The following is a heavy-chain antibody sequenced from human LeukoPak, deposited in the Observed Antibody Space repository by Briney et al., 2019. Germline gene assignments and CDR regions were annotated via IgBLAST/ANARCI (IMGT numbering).Heavy chain of an antibody. V-gene: IGHV4-39*01. CDR1: GGSISTRSYY. CDR2: MFYSGNT. D-gene: IGHD6-13*01. Sequence: SETLSLTCIVSGGSISTRSYYWGWLRQPPGQGPEWLGSMFYSGNTYYNPSLRTRVTISVDTSKNQFSLKLSSVTAADTAVYYCGRNSIAVAGTSWFDPWGQGTLVTVSS. CDR3: GRNSIAVAGTSWFDP. J-gene: IGHJ5*02.